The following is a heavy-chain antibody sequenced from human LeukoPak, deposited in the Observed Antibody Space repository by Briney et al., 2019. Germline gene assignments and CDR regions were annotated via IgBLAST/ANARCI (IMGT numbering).Heavy chain of an antibody. D-gene: IGHD1-26*01. J-gene: IGHJ4*02. V-gene: IGHV3-30*18. CDR2: ISYDGGNK. Sequence: GGSLRLSCAASGFTFSSYGMHWVRQAPGKVREGVAVISYDGGNKYYADSVKGRLTISRDNSKNTLYLQMNSLRAEDTGVYYCAKDSGWELLWGGYYFDYWGQGTLVTVSS. CDR1: GFTFSSYG. CDR3: AKDSGWELLWGGYYFDY.